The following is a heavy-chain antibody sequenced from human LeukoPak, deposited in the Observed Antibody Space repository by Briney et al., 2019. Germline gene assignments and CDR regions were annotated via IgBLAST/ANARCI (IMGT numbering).Heavy chain of an antibody. V-gene: IGHV1-69*13. D-gene: IGHD2-2*01. CDR3: ARDGSVVPAAISYYYYGMDV. J-gene: IGHJ6*02. CDR1: GGTFSSYA. CDR2: IIPIFGTA. Sequence: SVKVSCKASGGTFSSYAISWVRRAPGQGLEWMGGIIPIFGTANYAQKFQGRVTITADESTSTAYMELSSLRSEDTAVYYCARDGSVVPAAISYYYYGMDVWGQGTTVTVSS.